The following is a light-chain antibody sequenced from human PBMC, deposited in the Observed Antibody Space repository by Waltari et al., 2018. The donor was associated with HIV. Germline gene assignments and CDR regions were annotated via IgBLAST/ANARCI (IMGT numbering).Light chain of an antibody. J-gene: IGKJ2*01. CDR3: QQYNNWTPYT. Sequence: EIVMTQSPATLSVSPGERAPLSCRASQIVSSNLAWYQQKPGQAPRLLIYGASTRATGIPARFSGSGSGTEFTLTISSLQSEDFAVYYCQQYNNWTPYTFGQGTKLEIK. V-gene: IGKV3-15*01. CDR2: GAS. CDR1: QIVSSN.